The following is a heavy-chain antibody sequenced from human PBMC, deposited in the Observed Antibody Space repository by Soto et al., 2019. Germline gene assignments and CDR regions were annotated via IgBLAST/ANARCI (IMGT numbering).Heavy chain of an antibody. CDR2: LIGGHYGT. J-gene: IGHJ5*02. D-gene: IGHD3-10*01. CDR1: GFTLQNYA. CDR3: AKGKSTGDIDWFDP. V-gene: IGHV3-23*01. Sequence: GGSLRLSCTASGFTLQNYAMAWVRQAPGKGLEWGSCLIGGHYGTAYSYSVKGRFTVSRDNSKNCLYLQMNSLGVEDTAMYFCAKGKSTGDIDWFDPWGQGSLVTVSS.